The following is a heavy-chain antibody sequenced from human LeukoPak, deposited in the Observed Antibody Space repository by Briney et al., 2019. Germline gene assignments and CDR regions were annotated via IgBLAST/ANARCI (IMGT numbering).Heavy chain of an antibody. CDR2: IYSGGST. CDR3: ARDSGDDYGDYYGMDV. J-gene: IGHJ6*02. D-gene: IGHD4-17*01. CDR1: GFTVSSNY. Sequence: PGGSLRLSCAASGFTVSSNYMSWVRQAQGKGLEWVSVIYSGGSTYYADSVKGRFTISRDNSKNTLYLQMNSLRAEDTAVYYCARDSGDDYGDYYGMDVWGQGTTVTVSS. V-gene: IGHV3-66*01.